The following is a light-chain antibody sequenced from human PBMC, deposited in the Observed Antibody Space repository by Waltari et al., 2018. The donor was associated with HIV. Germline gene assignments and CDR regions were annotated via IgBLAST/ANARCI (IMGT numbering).Light chain of an antibody. CDR2: DVN. V-gene: IGLV2-8*01. CDR3: SSDGGTSAGGSRKFYVI. Sequence: QSALTQPPSASGSPGQSVTIPCTGPSNDIAASTFVSWYQQHPGKAPRLIISDVNKRPSGVPNRFSGSKSGNTASLTVSGLQAEDEATYYCSSDGGTSAGGSRKFYVIFGGGTKLTVL. J-gene: IGLJ2*01. CDR1: SNDIAASTF.